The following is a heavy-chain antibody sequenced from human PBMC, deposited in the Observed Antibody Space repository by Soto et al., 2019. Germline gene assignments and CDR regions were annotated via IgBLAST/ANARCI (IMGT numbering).Heavy chain of an antibody. J-gene: IGHJ6*02. CDR2: ISYDGSNK. CDR3: ARSDYAAHYYYGMDV. V-gene: IGHV3-30-3*01. Sequence: PGGSLRLSCAASGFIFSSYAMSWVRRAPGKGLEWVAVISYDGSNKYYADSVKGRFTISRDNSKNTLYLQMNSLRAEDTAVYYCARSDYAAHYYYGMDVWGQGTTVTVSS. CDR1: GFIFSSYA. D-gene: IGHD4-17*01.